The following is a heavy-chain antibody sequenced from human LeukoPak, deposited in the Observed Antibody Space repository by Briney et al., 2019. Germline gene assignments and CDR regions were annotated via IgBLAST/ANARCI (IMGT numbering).Heavy chain of an antibody. J-gene: IGHJ4*02. CDR2: IGSSGTTI. Sequence: GGSLRLSCAVSGFPFSVYEMNWVRQAPGKGLEWVSNIGSSGTTIYYADSVRGRFSISRDNAKSSLYLQMNSLRVEDKAVYYCALLAVASDFDYWGQGALVTVSS. CDR3: ALLAVASDFDY. D-gene: IGHD6-19*01. V-gene: IGHV3-48*03. CDR1: GFPFSVYE.